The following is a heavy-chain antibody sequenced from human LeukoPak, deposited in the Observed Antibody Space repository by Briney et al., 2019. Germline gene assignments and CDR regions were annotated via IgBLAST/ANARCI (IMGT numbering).Heavy chain of an antibody. J-gene: IGHJ4*02. Sequence: PGGSLRLSCAASGFTFSSYSMNWVRQAPGKGLEWVSSISSSSSYIYYADSVKGRFTISRDNAKNSLYLQMNSLRAEDTAVYYCARAPYYYDSSGYPYELDYWGQGTLVTVSS. CDR3: ARAPYYYDSSGYPYELDY. V-gene: IGHV3-21*01. CDR1: GFTFSSYS. CDR2: ISSSSSYI. D-gene: IGHD3-22*01.